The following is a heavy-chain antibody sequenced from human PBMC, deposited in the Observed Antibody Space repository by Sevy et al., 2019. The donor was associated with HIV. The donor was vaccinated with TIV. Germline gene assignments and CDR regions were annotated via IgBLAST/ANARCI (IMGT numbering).Heavy chain of an antibody. CDR1: GFTFSSYA. V-gene: IGHV3-30-3*01. CDR2: ISYDGSNK. CDR3: ARGACSSTSCFDY. D-gene: IGHD2-2*01. Sequence: GGSLRLSCAASGFTFSSYAMHWVRQAPGKGLEWVAVISYDGSNKYYADSVKGRFTISRDNTKNTLYLQMNSLRAEDTAVYYCARGACSSTSCFDYWGQGTLVTVS. J-gene: IGHJ4*02.